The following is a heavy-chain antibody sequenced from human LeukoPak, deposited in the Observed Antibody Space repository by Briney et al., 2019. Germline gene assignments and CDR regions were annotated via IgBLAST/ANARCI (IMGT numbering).Heavy chain of an antibody. V-gene: IGHV1-69*04. Sequence: SVKVSCKASGGTFSSYAISWVRQAPGQGLEWMGRIIPILGIANYAQKFQGRVTMTRDTSISTAYMELSRLRSDDTAVYYCARGYSSGWYVGYWGQGTLVTVSS. J-gene: IGHJ4*02. CDR3: ARGYSSGWYVGY. D-gene: IGHD6-19*01. CDR1: GGTFSSYA. CDR2: IIPILGIA.